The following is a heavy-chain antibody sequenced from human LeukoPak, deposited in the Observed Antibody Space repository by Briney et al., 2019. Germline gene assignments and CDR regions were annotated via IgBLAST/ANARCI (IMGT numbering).Heavy chain of an antibody. CDR1: GGSISSSSYY. CDR3: ARRERFACWFDP. Sequence: PSETLSLTCTVSGGSISSSSYYWGWIRQPPGKGLEWIGSIYYSVSTYYNPSLKSRVTISVDTSKNQFSLKLSSVTAADTAVYYCARRERFACWFDPWGQGTLVTVSS. D-gene: IGHD3-10*01. CDR2: IYYSVST. V-gene: IGHV4-39*01. J-gene: IGHJ5*02.